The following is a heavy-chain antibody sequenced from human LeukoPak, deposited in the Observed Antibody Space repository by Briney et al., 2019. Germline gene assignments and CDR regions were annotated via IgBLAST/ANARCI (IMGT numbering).Heavy chain of an antibody. V-gene: IGHV4-59*01. J-gene: IGHJ4*02. Sequence: SETLSLTCTVSGGSISSYYWSWIRQPPGKGLEWVGYIYYSGSTNYNPSLKSRVTISVDTSKNQFSLKLSSVTAADTAVYYCARDPLDSPFDYWGQGTLVTVSS. CDR2: IYYSGST. CDR3: ARDPLDSPFDY. D-gene: IGHD1-1*01. CDR1: GGSISSYY.